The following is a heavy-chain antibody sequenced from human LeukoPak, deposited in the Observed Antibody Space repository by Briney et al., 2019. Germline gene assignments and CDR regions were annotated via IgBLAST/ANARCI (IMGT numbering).Heavy chain of an antibody. Sequence: PGGSLRLSCAASGFTFSSYGMHWVRQAPGKGLEWVAVISYDGSNKYYADSVKGRFTISRDNSKNTLYLQMNSLRAEDTAVYYCAKDHGGTDVQWFDPWGQGTLVTVSS. D-gene: IGHD4-23*01. CDR1: GFTFSSYG. CDR3: AKDHGGTDVQWFDP. J-gene: IGHJ5*02. V-gene: IGHV3-30*18. CDR2: ISYDGSNK.